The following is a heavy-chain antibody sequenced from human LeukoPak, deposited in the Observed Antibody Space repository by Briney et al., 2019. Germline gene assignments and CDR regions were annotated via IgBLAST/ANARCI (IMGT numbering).Heavy chain of an antibody. CDR3: ARGGTPPLRYFDWSPFDY. D-gene: IGHD3-9*01. CDR2: INHSGST. V-gene: IGHV4-34*01. Sequence: KPSETLSLTCAVYGGSFSGYYWSWIRQPPGEGLEWIGEINHSGSTNYNPSLKSRVTISVDTSKNQFSLKLSSVTAADTAVYYCARGGTPPLRYFDWSPFDYWGQGTLVTVSS. CDR1: GGSFSGYY. J-gene: IGHJ4*02.